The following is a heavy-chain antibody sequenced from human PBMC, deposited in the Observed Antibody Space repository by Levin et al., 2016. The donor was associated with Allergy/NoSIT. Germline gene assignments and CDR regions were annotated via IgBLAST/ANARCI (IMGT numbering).Heavy chain of an antibody. CDR3: ARVERDGTIDY. CDR1: GGSISSGSYY. CDR2: IYTSGST. J-gene: IGHJ4*02. Sequence: SETLSLTCTVSGGSISSGSYYWSWIRQPAGKGLEWIGRIYTSGSTNYNPSLKSRVTISVDTSKNQFSLKLSSVTAADTAVYYCARVERDGTIDYWGQGTLVTVSS. D-gene: IGHD1-1*01. V-gene: IGHV4-61*02.